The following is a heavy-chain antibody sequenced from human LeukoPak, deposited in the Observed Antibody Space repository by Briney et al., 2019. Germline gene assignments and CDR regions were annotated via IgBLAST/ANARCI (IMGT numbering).Heavy chain of an antibody. J-gene: IGHJ4*02. CDR2: ISNSGTT. V-gene: IGHV4-31*03. CDR1: GGSIRSSGDF. CDR3: ARTIYDYVWGSYRDFDY. Sequence: SETLSLTCTVSGGSIRSSGDFWNWIHQHPGKGLEWIGYISNSGTTYYNPSLKSRVTMSVDKSKNQFSLKLSSVTAADTAVYYCARTIYDYVWGSYRDFDYWGRGTLVTVSS. D-gene: IGHD3-16*02.